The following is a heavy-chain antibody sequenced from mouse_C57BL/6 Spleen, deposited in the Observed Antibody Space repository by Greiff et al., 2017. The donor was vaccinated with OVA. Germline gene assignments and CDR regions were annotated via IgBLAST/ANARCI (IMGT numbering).Heavy chain of an antibody. D-gene: IGHD2-3*01. J-gene: IGHJ2*01. CDR3: ARSDGYLFDY. CDR1: GYTFTSYT. Sequence: VKLVESGAELARPGASVKMSCKASGYTFTSYTMHWVKQRPGQGLEWIGYINPSSGYTKYNQKFKNKATLTADKSSSTAYMQLSSLTSEDSAVYYCARSDGYLFDYWGQGTTLTVSS. V-gene: IGHV1-4*01. CDR2: INPSSGYT.